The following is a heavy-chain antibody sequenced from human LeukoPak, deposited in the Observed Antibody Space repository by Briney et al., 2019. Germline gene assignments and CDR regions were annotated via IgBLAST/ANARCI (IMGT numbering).Heavy chain of an antibody. J-gene: IGHJ4*02. D-gene: IGHD3-10*01. CDR3: ARNVLLWFGELID. Sequence: PSETLSLTCTVSGGSISSYYWSWIRQPPGKGLEWIGYIYYSGSTNYNPSLKSRVTISVDTSKKQFSLKLSSVTAADTAVYYCARNVLLWFGELIDWGQGTLVTVSS. V-gene: IGHV4-59*01. CDR2: IYYSGST. CDR1: GGSISSYY.